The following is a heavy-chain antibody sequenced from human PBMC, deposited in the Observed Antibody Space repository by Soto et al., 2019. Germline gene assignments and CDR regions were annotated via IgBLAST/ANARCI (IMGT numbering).Heavy chain of an antibody. CDR1: GGTLSSHA. V-gene: IGHV1-69*13. J-gene: IGHJ6*02. CDR3: ARANSGSYYYYYYGMDV. D-gene: IGHD1-26*01. CDR2: IIPIFGTA. Sequence: SVKVSCKASGGTLSSHAISWVRQAPGQGLEWMGGIIPIFGTANYAQKFQGRVTITADESTSTAYMELSSLRSEDTAVYYCARANSGSYYYYYYGMDVWGQGTTVTVSS.